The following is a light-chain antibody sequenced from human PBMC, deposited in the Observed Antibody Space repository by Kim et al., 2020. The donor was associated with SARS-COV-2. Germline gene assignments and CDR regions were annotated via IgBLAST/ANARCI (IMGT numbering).Light chain of an antibody. CDR1: SSDVGGYNY. CDR2: DVS. Sequence: GQSITISCTGTSSDVGGYNYVSGYQQHPGKAPKLMIYDVSKRPSGVSNRFSGSKSGNTASLTISGLQAEDEADYYCSSYTSSSTLFGGGTQLTVL. V-gene: IGLV2-14*04. CDR3: SSYTSSSTL. J-gene: IGLJ3*02.